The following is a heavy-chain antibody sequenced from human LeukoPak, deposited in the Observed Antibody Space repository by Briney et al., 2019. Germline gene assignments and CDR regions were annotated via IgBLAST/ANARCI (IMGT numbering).Heavy chain of an antibody. V-gene: IGHV1-2*02. CDR1: GYTFTGYY. CDR3: ARGLPYSYGYYFDY. J-gene: IGHJ4*02. Sequence: ASVKVSCKASGYTFTGYYMHWVRQAPGQRLEWMGWINPNSGGTNYAQKFQGRVTMTRDTSISTAYMELSRLRSDDTAVYYCARGLPYSYGYYFDYWGQGTLVTVSS. CDR2: INPNSGGT. D-gene: IGHD5-18*01.